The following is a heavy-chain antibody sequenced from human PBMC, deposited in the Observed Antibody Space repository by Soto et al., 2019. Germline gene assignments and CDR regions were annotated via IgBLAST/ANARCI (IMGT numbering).Heavy chain of an antibody. D-gene: IGHD2-15*01. Sequence: SETLSLTCAVSGGSISSGDYYWSWLRQHPQKGLEWIGYIYYTGSAYYNPSLKSRVTISVDTSKNQFSLRVNSVTAADTAVYYCARRGKTGYCSGDTCYSGALDIWGQGTMVTVSS. CDR1: GGSISSGDYY. CDR3: ARRGKTGYCSGDTCYSGALDI. V-gene: IGHV4-31*11. J-gene: IGHJ3*02. CDR2: IYYTGSA.